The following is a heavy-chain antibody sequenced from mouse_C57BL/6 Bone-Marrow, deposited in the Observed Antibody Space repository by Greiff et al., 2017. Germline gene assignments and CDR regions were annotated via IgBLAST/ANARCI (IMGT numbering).Heavy chain of an antibody. CDR3: ARTPYDGYLDY. D-gene: IGHD2-3*01. V-gene: IGHV1-26*01. CDR1: GYTFTDYY. CDR2: INPNNGGT. J-gene: IGHJ2*01. Sequence: VQLQQSGPELVKPGASVKISCKASGYTFTDYYMNWVKQSHGKSLEWIGDINPNNGGTSYNQKFKGKATLTVDKSSSTAYMELRSLTSEDSAVYYCARTPYDGYLDYWGQGTTLTVSS.